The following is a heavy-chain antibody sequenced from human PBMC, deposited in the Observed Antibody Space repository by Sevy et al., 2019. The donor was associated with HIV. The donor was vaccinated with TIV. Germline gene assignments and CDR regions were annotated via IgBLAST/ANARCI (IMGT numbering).Heavy chain of an antibody. CDR1: GFTFDDYA. D-gene: IGHD3-22*01. CDR3: AKAPNTYYYDSSGYSDAFDI. J-gene: IGHJ3*02. Sequence: GGSLRPSCAASGFTFDDYAMHWVRQAPGKGLEWVSGISWNSGSIGYADSVKGRFTISRDNAKNSLYLQMNSLRAEDTALYYCAKAPNTYYYDSSGYSDAFDIWGQGTMVTVSS. V-gene: IGHV3-9*01. CDR2: ISWNSGSI.